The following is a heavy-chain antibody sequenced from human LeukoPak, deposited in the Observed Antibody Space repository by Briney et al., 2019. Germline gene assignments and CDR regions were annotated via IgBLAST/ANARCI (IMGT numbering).Heavy chain of an antibody. CDR2: INPNSGGT. J-gene: IGHJ3*02. V-gene: IGHV1-2*02. CDR3: ARVGQQLLILVAFDI. D-gene: IGHD6-13*01. CDR1: GYTFTGYY. Sequence: GASVKVSCKASGYTFTGYYMHWVRQAPGQGLEWMGWINPNSGGTNYAQKFQGRVTMTRDTSISTAYMELSRLRSDDTAVYYCARVGQQLLILVAFDIWGQGTMVTVSS.